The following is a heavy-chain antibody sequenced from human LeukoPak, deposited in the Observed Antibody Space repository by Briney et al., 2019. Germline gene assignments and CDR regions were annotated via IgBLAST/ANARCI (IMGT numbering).Heavy chain of an antibody. CDR2: INHSGST. CDR3: ARGVPAASAEYFQH. Sequence: KTSETLSLTCAVYGGSFSGYYWSWIRQPPGKGLEWIGEINHSGSTNYNPSLKSRVTISVDTSKNQFSLKLSSVTAADTAVYYCARGVPAASAEYFQHWGQGTLVTVSS. V-gene: IGHV4-34*01. CDR1: GGSFSGYY. D-gene: IGHD2-2*01. J-gene: IGHJ1*01.